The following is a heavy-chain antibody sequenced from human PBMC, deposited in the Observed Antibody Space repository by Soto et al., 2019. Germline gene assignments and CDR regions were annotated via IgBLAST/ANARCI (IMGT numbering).Heavy chain of an antibody. D-gene: IGHD6-13*01. CDR1: GFTFSRYE. V-gene: IGHV3-48*03. CDR2: ISSGGDAI. J-gene: IGHJ4*02. Sequence: EVQLVESGGGLVQPGGSLRLSCAASGFTFSRYEMNWVRQAPGEGLEWVSYISSGGDAIYSADSVKGRFSISRHNAKNSLYGQMNSLRAEDTAVYYCARPQQVDGYYFDNWGQGTLVTVSS. CDR3: ARPQQVDGYYFDN.